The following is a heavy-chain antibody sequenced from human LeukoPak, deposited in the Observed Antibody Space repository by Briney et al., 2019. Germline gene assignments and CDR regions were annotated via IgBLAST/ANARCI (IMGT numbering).Heavy chain of an antibody. D-gene: IGHD3-9*01. CDR1: GGSISSGSYY. CDR2: IYTSGST. Sequence: SETLSLTCTVSGGSISSGSYYWSWIRQPAGKGLEWIGRIYTSGSTNYNPSLKSRVTISVDTSKNQFSLKLSSVTAADTAVYYCARERFRMFLGAGPLRYFGWAPFDYWGQGTLVTVSS. CDR3: ARERFRMFLGAGPLRYFGWAPFDY. V-gene: IGHV4-61*02. J-gene: IGHJ4*02.